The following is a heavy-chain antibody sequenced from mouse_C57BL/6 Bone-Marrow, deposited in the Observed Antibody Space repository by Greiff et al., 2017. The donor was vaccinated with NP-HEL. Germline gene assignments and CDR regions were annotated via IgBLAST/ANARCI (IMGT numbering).Heavy chain of an antibody. J-gene: IGHJ4*01. V-gene: IGHV5-16*01. CDR1: GFTFSDYY. Sequence: EVMLVESEGGLVQPGSSMKLSCTASGFTFSDYYMAWVRQVPEKGLEWVANINYDGSSTYYLASFPGRFIISRDTAKNILYLQMSSLKSEDTATLEWAREGGLRRRTYAMDYWGKRTSVTVSS. D-gene: IGHD2-4*01. CDR2: INYDGSST. CDR3: AREGGLRRRTYAMDY.